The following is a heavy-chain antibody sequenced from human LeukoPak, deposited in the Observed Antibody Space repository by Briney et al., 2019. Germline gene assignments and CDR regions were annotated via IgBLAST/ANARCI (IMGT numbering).Heavy chain of an antibody. CDR3: ARGPGITIFGVVRGDWFDP. D-gene: IGHD3-3*01. CDR2: IYTSGST. CDR1: GGSISSGSYY. Sequence: SETLSLTCTVSGGSISSGSYYWSWIRQPAGKGLEWIGRIYTSGSTNYNPSLKSRVTISVDTSKNQFSLKLSSVTAADTAVYYCARGPGITIFGVVRGDWFDPWGQGTLVTVSS. J-gene: IGHJ5*02. V-gene: IGHV4-61*02.